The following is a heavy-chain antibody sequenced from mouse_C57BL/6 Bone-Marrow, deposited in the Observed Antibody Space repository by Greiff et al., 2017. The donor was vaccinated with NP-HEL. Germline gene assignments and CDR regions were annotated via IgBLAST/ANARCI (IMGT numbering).Heavy chain of an antibody. J-gene: IGHJ1*03. Sequence: VQLQQPGAELVMPGASVKLSCKASGYTFTSYWMHWVKQRPGQGLEWIGEIDPSDSYTNYNQKFKGKSTLTVDKSSSTAYMQLSSLTSEDSAVYYCASERLRRNWYFAVWGKGTTVTVSS. CDR2: IDPSDSYT. CDR1: GYTFTSYW. CDR3: ASERLRRNWYFAV. V-gene: IGHV1-69*01. D-gene: IGHD2-4*01.